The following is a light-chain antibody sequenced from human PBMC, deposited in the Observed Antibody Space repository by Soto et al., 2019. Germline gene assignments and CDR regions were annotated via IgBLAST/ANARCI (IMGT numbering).Light chain of an antibody. CDR3: QQRSNWPPSIT. CDR1: QSVSSY. V-gene: IGKV3-11*01. Sequence: DIVLTQSPATLSLSPGERATLSCRASQSVSSYLAWYQQKPGQAPRLLIYDASNRATGIPARFSGSGSGTDFTLTISSLEPEDFAVYYCQQRSNWPPSITFGQGNDWRL. J-gene: IGKJ5*01. CDR2: DAS.